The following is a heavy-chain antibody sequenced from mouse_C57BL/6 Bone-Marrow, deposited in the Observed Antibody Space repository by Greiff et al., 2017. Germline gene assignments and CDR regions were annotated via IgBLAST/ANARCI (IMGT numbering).Heavy chain of an antibody. D-gene: IGHD1-1*01. CDR2: IDPENGDT. CDR1: GFNIKDDY. Sequence: EVQLQQSGAELVRPGASVKLSCTASGFNIKDDYMHWVKQRPEQGLEWIGWIDPENGDTEYAPKFQGKATITADTSSNTAYLQLSSLTSEDTAVYYCTTELPYFDVWGTGTTVTVSS. V-gene: IGHV14-4*01. CDR3: TTELPYFDV. J-gene: IGHJ1*03.